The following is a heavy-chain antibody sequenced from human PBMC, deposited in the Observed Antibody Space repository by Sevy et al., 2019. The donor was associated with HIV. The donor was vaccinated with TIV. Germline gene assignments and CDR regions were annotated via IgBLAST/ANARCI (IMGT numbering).Heavy chain of an antibody. Sequence: SQTLSLTCAVYGGSFSGYYWSWIRQPPGKGLEWIGEINHSGSTNYNPSLKSRVTISVDTSKNQFSLKLSSVTAADTAVYYCAGDHDYGDYGAFDIWGQGTMVIVSS. V-gene: IGHV4-34*01. J-gene: IGHJ3*02. CDR3: AGDHDYGDYGAFDI. D-gene: IGHD4-17*01. CDR1: GGSFSGYY. CDR2: INHSGST.